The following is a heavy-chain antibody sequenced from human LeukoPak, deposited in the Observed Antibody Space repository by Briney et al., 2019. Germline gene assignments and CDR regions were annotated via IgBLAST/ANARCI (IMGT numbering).Heavy chain of an antibody. D-gene: IGHD3-10*01. J-gene: IGHJ6*03. Sequence: SETLSLTCTVSGVSIISYFWTWIRQAPGKGLEWIGYIYYIGTTNYNPSLKSRATISVDMSKNQFSLKLTSVTAADTAVYYCAREGYGSGSSHFMDVWGTGTTVTVSS. V-gene: IGHV4-59*01. CDR1: GVSIISYF. CDR2: IYYIGTT. CDR3: AREGYGSGSSHFMDV.